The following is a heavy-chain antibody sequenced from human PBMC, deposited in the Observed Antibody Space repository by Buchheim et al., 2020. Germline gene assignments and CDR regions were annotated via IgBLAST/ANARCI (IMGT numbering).Heavy chain of an antibody. CDR1: GFTFSSYA. D-gene: IGHD6-6*01. V-gene: IGHV3-23*04. CDR2: ISGSGGST. J-gene: IGHJ6*03. Sequence: VQLVESGGGVVQPGRSLRLSCAASGFTFSSYAMSWVRQAPGKGLEWVSAISGSGGSTYYADSVKGRFTISRDNSKNTLYLQMNSLRAEDTAVYYCAKGGGGQLVPRYYYYYMDVWGKGTT. CDR3: AKGGGGQLVPRYYYYYMDV.